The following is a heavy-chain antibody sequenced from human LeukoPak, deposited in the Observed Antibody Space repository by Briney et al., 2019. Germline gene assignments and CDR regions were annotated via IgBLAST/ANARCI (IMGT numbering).Heavy chain of an antibody. Sequence: GGSLRLSCAASGFTVSNNYMSWVRQAPGKGLEWVSVIYSGGSTYYTDSVKGRFTISRDTSKNTLYLQMNSLRAEDTAVYYCTAQGVFSHGGYWGQGTLVTVSS. CDR1: GFTVSNNY. J-gene: IGHJ4*02. V-gene: IGHV3-53*01. D-gene: IGHD3-16*01. CDR2: IYSGGST. CDR3: TAQGVFSHGGY.